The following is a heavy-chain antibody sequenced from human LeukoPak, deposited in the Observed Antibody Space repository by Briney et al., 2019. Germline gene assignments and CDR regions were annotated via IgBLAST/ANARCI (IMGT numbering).Heavy chain of an antibody. D-gene: IGHD3-22*01. CDR3: ARVGHYYDSSGQFDY. J-gene: IGHJ4*02. V-gene: IGHV1-2*02. Sequence: ASVKVSCKASGYTFTGYYMPWVRQAPGQGLEWMGWINPNSGGTNYAQKFQGRVTMTRDTSISTAYMELSRLRSDDTAVYYCARVGHYYDSSGQFDYWGQGTLVTVSS. CDR2: INPNSGGT. CDR1: GYTFTGYY.